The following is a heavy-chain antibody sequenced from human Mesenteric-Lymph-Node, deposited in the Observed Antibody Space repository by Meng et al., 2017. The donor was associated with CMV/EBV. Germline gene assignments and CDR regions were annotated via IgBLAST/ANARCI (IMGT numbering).Heavy chain of an antibody. V-gene: IGHV3-30*02. D-gene: IGHD5-24*01. J-gene: IGHJ4*02. Sequence: GGSLRLSCAVSGFNFNNYGMHWVRQSPGKGLEWVSYIRHDGSNKNSADSVKGRFTISRDNSKNTLYLQMNSLRAEDTAVYYCARDLMVGYNSGVFDYWGQGTLVTVSS. CDR1: GFNFNNYG. CDR3: ARDLMVGYNSGVFDY. CDR2: IRHDGSNK.